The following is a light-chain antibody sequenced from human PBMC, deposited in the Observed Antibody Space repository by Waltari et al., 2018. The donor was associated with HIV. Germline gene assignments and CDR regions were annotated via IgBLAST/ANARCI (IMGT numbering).Light chain of an antibody. CDR2: AAS. Sequence: DIQMTQSPSSLSASVGDTVTITCRASQSISSFLNWYQQKPGKAPKVLIFAASSLQSGVPSRFSGSGSGTDFTLTISSLQPEDFATYYCQQSYSTVYTFGQGTKLEIK. CDR1: QSISSF. CDR3: QQSYSTVYT. V-gene: IGKV1-39*01. J-gene: IGKJ2*01.